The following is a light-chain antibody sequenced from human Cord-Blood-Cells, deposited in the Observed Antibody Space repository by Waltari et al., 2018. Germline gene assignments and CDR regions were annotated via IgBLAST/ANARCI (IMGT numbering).Light chain of an antibody. V-gene: IGKV1-33*01. CDR3: QQYDNLPPYT. CDR2: DAS. Sequence: DIQMTQSPSSLFASVGDRVTITCQASQDISNYLTWYQQKPGTAPELLIYDASNLETGGPSRFSGSGSGTDFTFTISSLQPEDIATYYCQQYDNLPPYTFGQGTKLEIK. J-gene: IGKJ2*01. CDR1: QDISNY.